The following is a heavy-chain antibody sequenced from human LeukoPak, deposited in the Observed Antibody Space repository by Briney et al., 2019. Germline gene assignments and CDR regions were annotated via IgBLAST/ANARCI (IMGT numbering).Heavy chain of an antibody. V-gene: IGHV4-39*01. CDR2: IYYSGST. Sequence: SETLSLTCTVSGGSISSSSYYWGWIRQPPGKGLEWIGSIYYSGSTYYNPSLKSRVTISVDTSKNQFSLKLSSVTAADTAVYYCARLPIGLTYYDILTGYYSHYYYYMDVWGKGTTVTISS. CDR3: ARLPIGLTYYDILTGYYSHYYYYMDV. D-gene: IGHD3-9*01. CDR1: GGSISSSSYY. J-gene: IGHJ6*03.